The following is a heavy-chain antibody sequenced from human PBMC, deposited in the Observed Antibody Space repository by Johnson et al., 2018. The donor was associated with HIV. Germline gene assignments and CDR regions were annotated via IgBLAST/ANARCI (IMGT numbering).Heavy chain of an antibody. CDR3: TRVPHRVSGWFGGDAFDI. CDR2: CNGQSDGGPT. Sequence: VQLVESVGGLVKPGGFLRLSCAASGFTFSHSCGRWVRQAPPEGQEWVGRCNGQSDGGPTGYAAPVEGEFSIARDEAKNTLYVHMNILKTEDTAVFYCTRVPHRVSGWFGGDAFDIWGQGTMVTVSS. V-gene: IGHV3-15*01. D-gene: IGHD3-16*01. CDR1: GFTFSHSC. J-gene: IGHJ3*02.